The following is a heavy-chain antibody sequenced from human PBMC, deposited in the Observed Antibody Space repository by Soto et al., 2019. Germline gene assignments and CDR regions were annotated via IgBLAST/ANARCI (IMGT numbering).Heavy chain of an antibody. CDR1: GGSISSGGYY. CDR2: IYYSGST. V-gene: IGHV4-61*08. J-gene: IGHJ4*02. D-gene: IGHD5-12*01. CDR3: ARDRDGYNPFDY. Sequence: SETLSLTCTVSGGSISSGGYYWSWIRQPPGKGLEWIGYIYYSGSTNYNPSLKSRVTISVDTSKNQFSLKLSSVTAADTAVYYCARDRDGYNPFDYWGQGTLVTVSS.